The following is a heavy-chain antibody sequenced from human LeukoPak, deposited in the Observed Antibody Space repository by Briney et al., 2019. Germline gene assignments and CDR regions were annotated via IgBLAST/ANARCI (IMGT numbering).Heavy chain of an antibody. D-gene: IGHD6-13*01. Sequence: GGSLRLSCAASGFTFSTLAMSWVRQAPGKGLEWVANIKQDGSEKYYVDSLKGRFIISRDNSKNTLYLQMNSLRAEDTAVYYCAKVYSSSSQTFDYWGQGTLVTVSS. CDR2: IKQDGSEK. CDR3: AKVYSSSSQTFDY. J-gene: IGHJ4*02. CDR1: GFTFSTLA. V-gene: IGHV3-7*01.